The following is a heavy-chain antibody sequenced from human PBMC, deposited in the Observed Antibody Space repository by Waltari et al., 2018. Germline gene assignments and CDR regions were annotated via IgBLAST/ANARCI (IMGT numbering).Heavy chain of an antibody. Sequence: EVQLVESGAGLLTPGGSLRLSCAPSGFTFSRYRVNWARPAPGKGVEWVSSMSSSSSYIYYADSVKGRFTISRDNAKNSLYLQMNSRRAEDTAVYYCASRPTWDIVATADYWGQGTLVTVSS. CDR2: MSSSSSYI. CDR1: GFTFSRYR. V-gene: IGHV3-21*01. J-gene: IGHJ4*02. D-gene: IGHD5-12*01. CDR3: ASRPTWDIVATADY.